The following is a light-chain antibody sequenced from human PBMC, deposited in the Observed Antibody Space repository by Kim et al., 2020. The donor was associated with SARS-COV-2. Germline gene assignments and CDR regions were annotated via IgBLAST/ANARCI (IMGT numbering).Light chain of an antibody. Sequence: GPKGTNSCSGSSSNIGNNYVSWYQQLPGPAPKLLIYDNNKRPSGIPDRFSGSKSGTSATLGITGLQTGDEADYYCETWDSSLSALVFGGGTKLTVL. J-gene: IGLJ2*01. CDR3: ETWDSSLSALV. CDR2: DNN. CDR1: SSNIGNNY. V-gene: IGLV1-51*01.